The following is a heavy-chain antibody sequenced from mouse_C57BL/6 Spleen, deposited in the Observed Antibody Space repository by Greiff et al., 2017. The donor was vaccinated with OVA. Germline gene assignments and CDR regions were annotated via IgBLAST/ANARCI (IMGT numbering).Heavy chain of an antibody. CDR2: ISYDGSN. CDR3: AREEDGGNYWYFDV. Sequence: EVQLQQSGPGLVKPSQSLSLTCSVTGYSITSGYYWNWIRQFPGNKLEWMGYISYDGSNNYNPSLKNRISITRDTSKNQFFLKLNSVTTEDTATYYCAREEDGGNYWYFDVWGTGTTVTVSS. CDR1: GYSITSGYY. V-gene: IGHV3-6*01. J-gene: IGHJ1*03.